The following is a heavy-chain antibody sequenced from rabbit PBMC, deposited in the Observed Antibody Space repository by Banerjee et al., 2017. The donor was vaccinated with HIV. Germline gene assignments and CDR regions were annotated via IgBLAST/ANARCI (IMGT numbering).Heavy chain of an antibody. D-gene: IGHD6-1*01. CDR2: IDPVFGKK. V-gene: IGHV1S40*01. J-gene: IGHJ4*01. CDR1: GLDFSSSDW. Sequence: QSLEESGGDLVKPGASLTLTCTASGLDFSSSDWICWVRQAPGKGLEWIGYIDPVFGKKYYASWVNGRFTISSHNAQNTLYLQLNSLTAADTATYFCARGIDYYTYDAGYAYALNLWGQGTLVTVS. CDR3: ARGIDYYTYDAGYAYALNL.